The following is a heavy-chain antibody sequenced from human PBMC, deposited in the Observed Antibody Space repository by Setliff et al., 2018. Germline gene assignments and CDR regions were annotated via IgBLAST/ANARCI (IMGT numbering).Heavy chain of an antibody. J-gene: IGHJ4*02. CDR2: IRAKVSDYAT. CDR1: GFTFSDSA. CDR3: ARTCSGSGCYAGLES. D-gene: IGHD2-15*01. V-gene: IGHV3-73*01. Sequence: GGSLRLSCAASGFTFSDSAVHWVRQASGKGLEWVGRIRAKVSDYATAYAASLKGRFTISRDDSKNTAYLQMNSLETEDTALYYCARTCSGSGCYAGLESWGQGTPVTV.